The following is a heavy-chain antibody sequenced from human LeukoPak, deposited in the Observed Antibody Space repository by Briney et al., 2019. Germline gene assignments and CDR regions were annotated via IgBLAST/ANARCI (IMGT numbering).Heavy chain of an antibody. CDR3: ARLTTQLAQYYYYGMDV. J-gene: IGHJ6*02. D-gene: IGHD6-13*01. V-gene: IGHV4-59*01. CDR1: GVTISTYY. Sequence: SETLSLTCTVSGVTISTYYWSWIRQPPGKGLEWIGYISYSGNTNYNPSLKSRVTISVDTSKNQFSLQLSTVTAADTAVYYCARLTTQLAQYYYYGMDVRGQGTTVTVAS. CDR2: ISYSGNT.